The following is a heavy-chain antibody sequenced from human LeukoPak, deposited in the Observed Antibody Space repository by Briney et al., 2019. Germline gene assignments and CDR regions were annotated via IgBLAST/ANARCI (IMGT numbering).Heavy chain of an antibody. CDR2: IYHSGST. Sequence: SETLSLTCTVSGGSISSGGYYWSWIRQPPGKGLEWIGYIYHSGSTYYNPSLKSRVTISVDRSKNQFSLKLSSVTAADTAVYYCATVLGRDGYNLPVDYWGQGTLVTVSS. CDR3: ATVLGRDGYNLPVDY. D-gene: IGHD5-24*01. CDR1: GGSISSGGYY. J-gene: IGHJ4*02. V-gene: IGHV4-30-2*01.